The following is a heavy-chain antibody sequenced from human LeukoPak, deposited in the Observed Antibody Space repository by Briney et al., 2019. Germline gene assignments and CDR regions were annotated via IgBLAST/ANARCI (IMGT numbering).Heavy chain of an antibody. J-gene: IGHJ4*02. CDR3: ARTAARPLGFDY. Sequence: PSQTLSLTCTVSGGSISSGGYYWSWIRQHPGTGLEWIGYVYYSGSTYYNPSLKSRITISLDTSRNQFSLKLSSVTAADSAVYYCARTAARPLGFDYWGQGTLVTVYS. D-gene: IGHD6-6*01. V-gene: IGHV4-31*03. CDR2: VYYSGST. CDR1: GGSISSGGYY.